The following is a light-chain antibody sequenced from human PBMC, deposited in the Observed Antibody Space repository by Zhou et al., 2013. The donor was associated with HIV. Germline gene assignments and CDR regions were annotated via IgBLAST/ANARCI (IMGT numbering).Light chain of an antibody. CDR3: QQRSNWPPL. V-gene: IGKV3D-20*02. Sequence: EIVLTQSPGTLSLSPGERATLSCRASQSVSSSYLAWYQQKPGQAPRLLIYDSSNRATGIPDRFSGSGSGTDFTLTISSLEPEDFAVYYCQQRSNWPPLFGGGTKVEI. CDR2: DSS. CDR1: QSVSSSY. J-gene: IGKJ4*01.